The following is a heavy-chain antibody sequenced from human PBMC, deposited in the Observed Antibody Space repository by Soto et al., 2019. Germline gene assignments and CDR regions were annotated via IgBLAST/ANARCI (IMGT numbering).Heavy chain of an antibody. D-gene: IGHD3-22*01. CDR3: ARGSNYDSSVYYFEY. J-gene: IGHJ4*02. CDR1: GGSISSYY. V-gene: IGHV4-59*01. CDR2: IYYSGST. Sequence: SETLSLTCTVSGGSISSYYWSWIRQPPGKGLEWIGYIYYSGSTNYNPSLKSRVTISVDTSKNQFSLKLSSVTAADTAVYYCARGSNYDSSVYYFEYWGQGTLVTVSS.